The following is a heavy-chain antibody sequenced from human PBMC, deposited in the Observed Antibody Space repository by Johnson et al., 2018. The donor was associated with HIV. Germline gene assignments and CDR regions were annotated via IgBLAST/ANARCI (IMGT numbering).Heavy chain of an antibody. D-gene: IGHD2-15*01. V-gene: IGHV3-30*02. Sequence: QVQLVESGGDVVQPGGSLRLSCAASGFTFNNYGMHWVRQAPGKGLGWVAFIRYDGSNKYYADSVKGRFTISRDNSKNTLYLQMNSLRAEDTAVYYCAKDGVVVVPGGWGAFDIWGQGTLVTVSS. CDR1: GFTFNNYG. CDR3: AKDGVVVVPGGWGAFDI. CDR2: IRYDGSNK. J-gene: IGHJ3*02.